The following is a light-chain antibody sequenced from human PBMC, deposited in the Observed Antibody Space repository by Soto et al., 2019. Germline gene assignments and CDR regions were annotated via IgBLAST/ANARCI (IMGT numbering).Light chain of an antibody. J-gene: IGKJ1*01. Sequence: DIVLTQSPATLSSSPGERVTLSCRASQSVDTFLAWYQHKPGQPPRLLIYDASNRATGIPARFSGSGSGTDFTLAISSLEPEDFALYYCQQRFNWPPTFGQGTKVDIK. V-gene: IGKV3-11*01. CDR1: QSVDTF. CDR2: DAS. CDR3: QQRFNWPPT.